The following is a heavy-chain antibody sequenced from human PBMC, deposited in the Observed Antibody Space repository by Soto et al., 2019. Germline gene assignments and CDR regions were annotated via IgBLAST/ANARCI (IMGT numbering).Heavy chain of an antibody. Sequence: SETLSLTCAVYGGSFSGYYWSWIRQPPGKGLEWIGEINHSGSTNYNPSLKSRVTISVDTSKNQFSLKLSSVTAADTAVYYCARVVRGVNYYYYYGMDVWGQGTTVTVSS. J-gene: IGHJ6*02. CDR3: ARVVRGVNYYYYYGMDV. CDR2: INHSGST. D-gene: IGHD3-10*01. CDR1: GGSFSGYY. V-gene: IGHV4-34*01.